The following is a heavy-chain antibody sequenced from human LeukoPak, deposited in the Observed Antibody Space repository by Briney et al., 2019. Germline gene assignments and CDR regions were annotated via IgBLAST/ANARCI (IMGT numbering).Heavy chain of an antibody. CDR3: ARETRLGPIAATVFDY. D-gene: IGHD2-15*01. J-gene: IGHJ4*02. V-gene: IGHV1-2*02. CDR2: INPNSGGT. CDR1: GYTFTGYY. Sequence: ASVKVSCKASGYTFTGYYMHWVRQAPGQGLEWMGWINPNSGGTNYAQKFQGRVTMTRDTSISTAYMELSRLRAEDTAVYYCARETRLGPIAATVFDYWGQGTLVTVSS.